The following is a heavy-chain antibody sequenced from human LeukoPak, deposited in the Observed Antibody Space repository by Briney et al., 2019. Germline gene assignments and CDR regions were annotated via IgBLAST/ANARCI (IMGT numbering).Heavy chain of an antibody. CDR1: GGTFSSYA. CDR3: ARGGYDFWSGYYSRWFDP. Sequence: ASVKVSCKASGGTFSSYAISWVRQAPGQGLEWMGWISAYNGNTNYAQKLQGRVTMTTDTSTSTAYMELRSLRSDDTAVYYCARGGYDFWSGYYSRWFDPWGQGTLVTVSS. D-gene: IGHD3-3*01. V-gene: IGHV1-18*01. J-gene: IGHJ5*02. CDR2: ISAYNGNT.